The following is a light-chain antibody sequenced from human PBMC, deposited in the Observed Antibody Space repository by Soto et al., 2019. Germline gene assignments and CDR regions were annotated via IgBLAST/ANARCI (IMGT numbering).Light chain of an antibody. J-gene: IGLJ1*01. Sequence: QAVVTQPPSASGTPGQRVTISCSGSSSNIGSNTVNWYQQLPGTAPKLLMYSNNQRPSGVPDRCSGSKSGTSASLAISGLQSEDEADYHCAAWDDSLNGYVFGTGTKLTVL. CDR1: SSNIGSNT. V-gene: IGLV1-44*01. CDR3: AAWDDSLNGYV. CDR2: SNN.